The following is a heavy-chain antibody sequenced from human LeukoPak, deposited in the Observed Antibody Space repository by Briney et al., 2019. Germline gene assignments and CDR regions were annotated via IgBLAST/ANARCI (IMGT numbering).Heavy chain of an antibody. D-gene: IGHD3-3*01. J-gene: IGHJ4*02. CDR3: TKDRGFLEYLPGNFDY. V-gene: IGHV3-21*01. CDR1: GFTFNSYT. CDR2: ISSGSIHI. Sequence: GGSLRLSCAASGFTFNSYTMNWVRQAPGKGLEWVSSISSGSIHINYADSLKGRFTISRDNAKNSLYLQMNSLRAEDTAVYYCTKDRGFLEYLPGNFDYRGQGTLVTVSS.